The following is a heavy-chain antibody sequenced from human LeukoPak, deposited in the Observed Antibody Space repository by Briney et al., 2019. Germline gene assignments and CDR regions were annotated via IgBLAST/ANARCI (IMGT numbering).Heavy chain of an antibody. V-gene: IGHV4-39*07. CDR3: AREGYFDWLDWFDP. Sequence: SETLSLTCTVSGGSISSSSYYWGWIRQPRGKGLEWIGCIYYSGSTYYNPSLKSRVTITVDTSKNQFSLKLSSVTAADTAVYYCAREGYFDWLDWFDPWGQGTLVTVSS. CDR2: IYYSGST. CDR1: GGSISSSSYY. D-gene: IGHD3-9*01. J-gene: IGHJ5*02.